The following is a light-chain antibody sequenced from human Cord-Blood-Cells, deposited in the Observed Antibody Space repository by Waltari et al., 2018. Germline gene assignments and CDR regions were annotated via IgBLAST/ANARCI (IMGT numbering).Light chain of an antibody. CDR2: LAS. V-gene: IGKV4-1*01. CDR1: QSVLYSSNNKNY. J-gene: IGKJ2*01. CDR3: QQYYSTPYT. Sequence: DIVMTQSPDSLAVSLGERATINCKSSQSVLYSSNNKNYLAWYQQKPGQPPKLLIYLASTRESGVPDLFRGSGSGTDFTLTISSLQAEDVAVYYCQQYYSTPYTFGQGTKLEIK.